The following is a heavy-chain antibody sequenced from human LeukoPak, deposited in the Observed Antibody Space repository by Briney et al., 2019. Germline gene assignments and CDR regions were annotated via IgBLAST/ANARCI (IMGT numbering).Heavy chain of an antibody. CDR3: ARHIVVVAAGLNWFDP. CDR1: GHSFTSYW. D-gene: IGHD2-15*01. J-gene: IGHJ5*02. V-gene: IGHV5-10-1*01. Sequence: GESLKISCKGSGHSFTSYWISWVRQMPGKGLEWMGRIDPSDSYTNYSPSFQGHVTISADKSISTAYLQWSSLKASDTAMYYCARHIVVVAAGLNWFDPWGQGTLVTVSS. CDR2: IDPSDSYT.